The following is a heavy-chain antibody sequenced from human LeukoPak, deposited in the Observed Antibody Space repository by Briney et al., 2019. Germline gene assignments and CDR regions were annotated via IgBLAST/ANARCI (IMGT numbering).Heavy chain of an antibody. CDR1: GFTFSSYS. CDR2: ISSSSYI. Sequence: GGSLRPSCAASGFTFSSYSMNWVRQAPGKGLEWVSSISSSSYIYYADSVKGRFTISRDNAKNSLYLQMNSLRAEDTAVYYCARGSYYDSSGYCYWGQGTLVTVSS. V-gene: IGHV3-21*01. D-gene: IGHD3-22*01. J-gene: IGHJ4*02. CDR3: ARGSYYDSSGYCY.